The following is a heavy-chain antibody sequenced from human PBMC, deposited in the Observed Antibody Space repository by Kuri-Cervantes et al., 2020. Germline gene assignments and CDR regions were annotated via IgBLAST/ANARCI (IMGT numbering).Heavy chain of an antibody. Sequence: LRLSCAASGFTFDDYAMHWVRQAPGKGLEWVSGISWNSGSIGYADSVKGRFTISRDNSKNTLYLQMNSLRAEDTAVYYCAKVTDYYGSGRMDVWGQGTTVTVSS. D-gene: IGHD3-10*01. CDR2: ISWNSGSI. V-gene: IGHV3-9*01. J-gene: IGHJ6*02. CDR3: AKVTDYYGSGRMDV. CDR1: GFTFDDYA.